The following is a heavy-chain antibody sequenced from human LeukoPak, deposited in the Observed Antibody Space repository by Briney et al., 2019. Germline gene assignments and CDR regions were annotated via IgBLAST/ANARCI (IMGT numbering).Heavy chain of an antibody. CDR3: ACYGIAPPY. CDR2: ISGSGGST. V-gene: IGHV3-23*01. CDR1: GFTFSSYA. Sequence: GGSLRLSCAASGFTFSSYAMGWVRQAPGKGLEWVSVISGSGGSTYYADSVKGRFTISRDNAKNTLYLQMNSLRTEDTAVYYCACYGIAPPYWGQGTLVTVSS. J-gene: IGHJ4*02. D-gene: IGHD2-15*01.